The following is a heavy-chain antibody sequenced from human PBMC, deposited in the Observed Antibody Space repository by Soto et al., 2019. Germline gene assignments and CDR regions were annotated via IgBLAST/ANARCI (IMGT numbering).Heavy chain of an antibody. V-gene: IGHV1-46*04. D-gene: IGHD5-12*01. CDR2: INPSGGRT. Sequence: SVNVRCKSAGYCLTGDYMQWLRQAPGQGLEWMGTINPSGGRTNYAQKLEGRVTMTRDRSTSTVYMELSSLRSEDTAVYYCARPEMATIKYYSGMEVWGQGSKVTVSS. CDR3: ARPEMATIKYYSGMEV. CDR1: GYCLTGDY. J-gene: IGHJ6*02.